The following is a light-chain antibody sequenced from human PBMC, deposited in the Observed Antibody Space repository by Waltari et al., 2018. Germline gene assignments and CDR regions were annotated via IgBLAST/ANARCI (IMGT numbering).Light chain of an antibody. CDR1: QDINIH. CDR2: AAS. V-gene: IGKV1-27*01. CDR3: QKYNNVPQP. Sequence: DIQVTQSPSSLSADVGDRVTITCRASQDINIHLAWYQQKPGRVPKLLIYAASTLQSWVPSRFSGSGSGTDFTLTISSLQPEDFATYYCQKYNNVPQPFGGGTKVEI. J-gene: IGKJ4*01.